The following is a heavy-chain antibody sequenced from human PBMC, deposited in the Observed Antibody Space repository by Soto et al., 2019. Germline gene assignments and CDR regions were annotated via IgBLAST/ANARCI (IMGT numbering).Heavy chain of an antibody. CDR3: AKLGSSSWSPHYYFDY. D-gene: IGHD2-2*01. Sequence: EVQLLESGGGLVQPGGSLRLSCAASGFTFNNYAMGWVRQAPGKGLEWVSAITDSGDDTYYIDSVKGRCTISRDNSKSTLYLQMNSLRAEDTAIYYCAKLGSSSWSPHYYFDYWGQGTLVNVSS. J-gene: IGHJ4*02. CDR2: ITDSGDDT. V-gene: IGHV3-23*01. CDR1: GFTFNNYA.